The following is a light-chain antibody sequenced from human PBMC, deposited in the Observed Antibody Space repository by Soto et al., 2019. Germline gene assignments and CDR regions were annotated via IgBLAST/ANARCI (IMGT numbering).Light chain of an antibody. Sequence: DIQMTQSPSTLSASVGDRVTITCRASQSISSWLAWYQQKPGKAPKLLIYDASSLESGVPSRFSGSGSGTEFTLTISSLQPDDFATYYCQQYNIRSSTFGQGTKVDIK. CDR3: QQYNIRSST. CDR1: QSISSW. V-gene: IGKV1-5*01. J-gene: IGKJ1*01. CDR2: DAS.